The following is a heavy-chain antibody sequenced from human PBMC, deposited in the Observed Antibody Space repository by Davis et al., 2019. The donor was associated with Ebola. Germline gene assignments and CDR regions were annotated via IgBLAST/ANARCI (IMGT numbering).Heavy chain of an antibody. CDR2: ISSSSSYI. D-gene: IGHD4-11*01. Sequence: PSETLSLTCAASGFTFSSYSMNWVRQAPGKGLEWVSSISSSSSYIYYADSVKGRFTISRDNAKNSLYLQMNSLRAEDTAVYYCARELPHDYRTAYDAFDIWGRGTMVTVSS. J-gene: IGHJ3*02. CDR1: GFTFSSYS. CDR3: ARELPHDYRTAYDAFDI. V-gene: IGHV3-21*01.